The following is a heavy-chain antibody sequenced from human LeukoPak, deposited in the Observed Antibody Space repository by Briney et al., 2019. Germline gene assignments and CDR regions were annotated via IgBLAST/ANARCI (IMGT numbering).Heavy chain of an antibody. CDR3: AKAPVTTCSGAYCYPFDY. CDR2: ISVSGNT. Sequence: GGSLTLSCAASGFTLSSYAMSWVRQGPGKGLEWVSAISVSGNTYHADSVKGRFTISRDSYKNTLYLQMNSLRAEDAAVYYCAKAPVTTCSGAYCYPFDYWGQGTLVTVSS. J-gene: IGHJ4*02. CDR1: GFTLSSYA. V-gene: IGHV3-23*01. D-gene: IGHD2-15*01.